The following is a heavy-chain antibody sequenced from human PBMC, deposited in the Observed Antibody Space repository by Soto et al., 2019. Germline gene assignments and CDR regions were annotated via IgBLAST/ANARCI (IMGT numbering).Heavy chain of an antibody. CDR2: IDPNSGGT. Sequence: ASVKVSCQASGDTFIAYYIHWVLQAPWQGLEWMGWIDPNSGGTNYAQKVQGWVTMTRATSLSQAYLEFSRLTSDDTAVYYCARNSNMYVCGTGTAVTVS. CDR1: GDTFIAYY. CDR3: ARNSNMYV. V-gene: IGHV1-2*04. J-gene: IGHJ6*03.